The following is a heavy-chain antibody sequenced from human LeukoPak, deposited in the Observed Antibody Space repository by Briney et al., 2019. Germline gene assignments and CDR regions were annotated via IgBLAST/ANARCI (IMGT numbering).Heavy chain of an antibody. Sequence: GGSLRLSCAASGFTFSSYGMSWVRQAPGKGLEWVSDISGSGGSTYYADSVKGRFTISRDNSKNTLYLQMNSLRAEDTAVYYCAKGGGSGYYSEFDYWGQGTLVTVSS. J-gene: IGHJ4*02. D-gene: IGHD3-22*01. V-gene: IGHV3-23*01. CDR1: GFTFSSYG. CDR3: AKGGGSGYYSEFDY. CDR2: ISGSGGST.